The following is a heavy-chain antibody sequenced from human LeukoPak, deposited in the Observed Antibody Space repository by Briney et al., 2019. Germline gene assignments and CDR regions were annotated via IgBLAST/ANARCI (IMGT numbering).Heavy chain of an antibody. D-gene: IGHD5-18*01. CDR3: ARVDTAKFDY. J-gene: IGHJ4*02. V-gene: IGHV3-21*01. CDR2: IGSSSSYI. CDR1: GFTFSSYS. Sequence: GGSLRLSCAASGFTFSSYSMNWVRQAPGKGLEWVSSIGSSSSYIYYADSVKGRFTISRDNAKNSLYLQMNSLRAEDTAVYYCARVDTAKFDYWGQGTLVTVSS.